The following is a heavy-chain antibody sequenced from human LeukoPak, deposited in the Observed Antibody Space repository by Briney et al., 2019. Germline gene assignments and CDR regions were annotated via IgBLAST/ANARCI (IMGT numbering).Heavy chain of an antibody. CDR1: GGSISSSSYY. CDR2: IYYSGST. V-gene: IGHV4-39*07. CDR3: ARARSYYDSSGYYYELGGYDY. Sequence: SETLSLTCTVSGGSISSSSYYWGWIRQPPGKGLEWIGSIYYSGSTYYNPSLKSRVTISVDRSKNQFSLKLSSVTAADTAVYYCARARSYYDSSGYYYELGGYDYWGQGTLVTVSS. J-gene: IGHJ4*02. D-gene: IGHD3-22*01.